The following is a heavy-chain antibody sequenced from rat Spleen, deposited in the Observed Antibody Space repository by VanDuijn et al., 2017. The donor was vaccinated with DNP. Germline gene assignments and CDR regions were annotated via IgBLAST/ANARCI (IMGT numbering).Heavy chain of an antibody. D-gene: IGHD2-1*01. CDR2: ISTSGGST. CDR1: GFTFSDYD. J-gene: IGHJ2*01. V-gene: IGHV5S13*01. Sequence: EVQLVESGGGLVQPGRSLKLSCAASGFTFSDYDMAWVRQAPTKGLEWVASISTSGGSTYYRDSVKGRFTISRDNAKNTQYLQMDSLGSEDTATYYCARSLLDCWGQGVMVTVSS. CDR3: ARSLLDC.